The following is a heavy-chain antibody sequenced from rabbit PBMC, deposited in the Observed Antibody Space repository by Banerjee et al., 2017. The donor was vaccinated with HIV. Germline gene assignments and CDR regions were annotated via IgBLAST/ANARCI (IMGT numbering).Heavy chain of an antibody. V-gene: IGHV1S45*01. CDR1: GFSFSNKYV. J-gene: IGHJ4*01. D-gene: IGHD4-1*01. CDR3: ARDLAGVIGWNFNL. Sequence: QEQLEESGGDLVKPEGSLTITCTASGFSFSNKYVMCWVRQAPGKGLEWIGCMNAGTSGGSYYARWAKGRFTISKTSSTTVTLQMTSLTAADTATYFCARDLAGVIGWNFNLWGPGTLVTVS. CDR2: MNAGTSGGS.